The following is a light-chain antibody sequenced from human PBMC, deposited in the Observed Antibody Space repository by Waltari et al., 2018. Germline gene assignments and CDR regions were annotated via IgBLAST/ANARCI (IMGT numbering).Light chain of an antibody. CDR3: ATWDNSLSSPWV. Sequence: QSVLTQPHSASGTPGQTVTISCSGSSSNIGNNYVFWYQHLPGTAPKLLIYRGDQRPSGVPDRFSGSKSGTSASLAISGLRSEDEGDYYCATWDNSLSSPWVFGGGTKVTVL. CDR1: SSNIGNNY. CDR2: RGD. V-gene: IGLV1-47*01. J-gene: IGLJ3*02.